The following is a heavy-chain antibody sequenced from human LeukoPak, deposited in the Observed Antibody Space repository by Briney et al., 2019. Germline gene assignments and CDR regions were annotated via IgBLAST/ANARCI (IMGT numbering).Heavy chain of an antibody. J-gene: IGHJ4*02. Sequence: GGSLRLSCAASGFTFSSYAMSWVRQAPGKGLEWVSAISGSGGSTYYADSVKGRFTISRDNSKNTLYLQMNSLRAKDTAVYYCAKEGLKYCTNGVCYTGVDYWGQGTLVTVSS. CDR2: ISGSGGST. CDR1: GFTFSSYA. D-gene: IGHD2-8*01. CDR3: AKEGLKYCTNGVCYTGVDY. V-gene: IGHV3-23*01.